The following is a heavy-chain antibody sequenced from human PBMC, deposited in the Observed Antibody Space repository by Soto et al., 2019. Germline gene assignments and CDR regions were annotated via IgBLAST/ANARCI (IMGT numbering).Heavy chain of an antibody. Sequence: PSETLSLTFTDSGRSVSSSSYSWGWIRQSPGKGLEWIGTIYSSENTYYNPSLMSRVTISVDTSKNEFSLKLSSVTAADTAVYYCARLNGYCISTNCHGYYGMDVWGQGTTVTVS. CDR2: IYSSENT. V-gene: IGHV4-39*01. CDR3: ARLNGYCISTNCHGYYGMDV. D-gene: IGHD2-2*03. J-gene: IGHJ6*02. CDR1: GRSVSSSSYS.